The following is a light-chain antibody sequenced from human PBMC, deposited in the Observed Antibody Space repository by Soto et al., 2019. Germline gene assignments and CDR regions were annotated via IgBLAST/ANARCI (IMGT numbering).Light chain of an antibody. Sequence: ESVLTRSPGTLSLSPGERATLSCRASQSVRNNYLAWYQQRPGQAPRLLIYAAASRATGIPDRFSGSGSGTDFTLTISRLEPEDFAVYYCQQYGTSPRTFGQGTKVDIK. V-gene: IGKV3-20*01. CDR2: AAA. CDR3: QQYGTSPRT. CDR1: QSVRNNY. J-gene: IGKJ1*01.